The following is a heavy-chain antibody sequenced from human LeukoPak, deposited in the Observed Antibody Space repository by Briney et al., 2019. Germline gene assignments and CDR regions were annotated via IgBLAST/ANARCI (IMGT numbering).Heavy chain of an antibody. CDR3: LKVWTDYSNLDF. D-gene: IGHD3/OR15-3a*01. Sequence: PGGSLRLSCAASGFTFSSYSMTWVRQAPGKGLECISYINPGGGTIHYADSVKGRFTISRDNAKNSLFLQMSSLRAEDTAVYYCLKVWTDYSNLDFWGQGTLVTVSS. CDR2: INPGGGTI. V-gene: IGHV3-48*04. J-gene: IGHJ4*02. CDR1: GFTFSSYS.